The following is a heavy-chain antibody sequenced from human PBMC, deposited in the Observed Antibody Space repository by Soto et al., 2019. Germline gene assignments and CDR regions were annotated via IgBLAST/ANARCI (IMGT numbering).Heavy chain of an antibody. CDR3: AILTLYSSSWYGNAFDI. V-gene: IGHV3-53*01. CDR1: GFTVSSNY. Sequence: GGSLRLSCAASGFTVSSNYMSWVRQAPGKGLEWVSVIYSGGSTYYANSVKGRFTNSRDNSKNTLYLQMNSLRAEDTAVYYCAILTLYSSSWYGNAFDIWGQGTMVTVSS. D-gene: IGHD6-13*01. CDR2: IYSGGST. J-gene: IGHJ3*02.